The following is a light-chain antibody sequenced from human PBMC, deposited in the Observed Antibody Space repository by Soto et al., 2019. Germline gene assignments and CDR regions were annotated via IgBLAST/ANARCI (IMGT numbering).Light chain of an antibody. CDR1: QSLLHSNGYNY. J-gene: IGKJ3*01. CDR3: MQALQTPPFT. CDR2: LGS. Sequence: DIVMTQSPLSLPVTPGEPASISCRSSQSLLHSNGYNYLDWYLQKPGQSPQLLIYLGSNRASGVPDRFSGSGSGTDFTLKISRVEAEYVGVYYCMQALQTPPFTFGPGTKVDIK. V-gene: IGKV2-28*01.